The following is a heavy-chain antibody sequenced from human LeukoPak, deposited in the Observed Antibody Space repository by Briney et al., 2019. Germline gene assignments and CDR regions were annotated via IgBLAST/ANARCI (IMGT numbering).Heavy chain of an antibody. V-gene: IGHV3-20*04. J-gene: IGHJ4*02. CDR2: INWNGADT. Sequence: PGGSLRLSCAASGFTFDDYALSWVRQAPGKGLEWVSGINWNGADTGYADSVKGRFTISRDNSKNTLYLQMNSLRAEDTAVYYCAKDQGRIQLWRGYFDYWGQGTLVTVSS. CDR1: GFTFDDYA. CDR3: AKDQGRIQLWRGYFDY. D-gene: IGHD5-18*01.